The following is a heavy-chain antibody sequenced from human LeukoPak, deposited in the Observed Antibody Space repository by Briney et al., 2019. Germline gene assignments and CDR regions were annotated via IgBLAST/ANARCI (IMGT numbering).Heavy chain of an antibody. CDR3: ARARDHYGDYDSDSDRGYLDY. CDR2: IIPIFGTA. Sequence: LVKVSCKASGGTFSSYAISWVRQAPGQGLEWMGGIIPIFGTANYAQKFQGRVTITADESTSTAYMELSSLRSEDTAVYYCARARDHYGDYDSDSDRGYLDYWGQGTLVTVSS. CDR1: GGTFSSYA. V-gene: IGHV1-69*13. D-gene: IGHD4-17*01. J-gene: IGHJ4*02.